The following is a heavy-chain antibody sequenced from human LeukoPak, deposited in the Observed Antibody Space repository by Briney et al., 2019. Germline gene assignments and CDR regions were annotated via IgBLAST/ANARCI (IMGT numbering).Heavy chain of an antibody. J-gene: IGHJ4*02. CDR3: AKAGSIRLDY. Sequence: GGSLRLSCAASGFTFSSYAMSWVRQAPGKGLEWVSGISGSGGGGNTHYADSVKGRFTISRDSSKNTLYLQMNSLRAEDTAVYYCAKAGSIRLDYWGQGTLVTVSS. D-gene: IGHD1-26*01. V-gene: IGHV3-23*01. CDR1: GFTFSSYA. CDR2: ISGSGGGGNT.